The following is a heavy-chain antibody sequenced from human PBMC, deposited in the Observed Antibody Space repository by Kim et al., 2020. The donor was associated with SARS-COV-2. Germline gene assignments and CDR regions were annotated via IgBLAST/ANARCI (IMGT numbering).Heavy chain of an antibody. Sequence: GRITICEDNSKNTLHVQMNSLSAEDTAVYYCAKNFVAGSWSHSFDSWGQGTLVTVSS. J-gene: IGHJ4*02. V-gene: IGHV3-30*02. D-gene: IGHD2-15*01. CDR3: AKNFVAGSWSHSFDS.